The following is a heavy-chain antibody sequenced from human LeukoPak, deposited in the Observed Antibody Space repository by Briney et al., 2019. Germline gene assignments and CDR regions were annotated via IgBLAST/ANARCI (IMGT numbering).Heavy chain of an antibody. J-gene: IGHJ5*02. CDR3: AREPRFLEWFGWFDP. D-gene: IGHD3-3*01. CDR1: GGSFSGYY. CDR2: INHSGST. V-gene: IGHV4-34*01. Sequence: PSETLSLTCAVYGGSFSGYYWSWIRQPPGKGLERIGEINHSGSTNYNPSLKSRVTISVDTSKNQFSLKLSSVTAADTAVYYCAREPRFLEWFGWFDPWGQGTLVTVSS.